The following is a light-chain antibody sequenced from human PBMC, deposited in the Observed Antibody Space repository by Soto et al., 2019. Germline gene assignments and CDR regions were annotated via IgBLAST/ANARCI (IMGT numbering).Light chain of an antibody. Sequence: IEMTQSPSTLSTPDGDKVTIRSGASQSLRGWLAWYQQRPGKAPKALIYDASTLASGVPSRFNGSGSGTEFTLPISSLQPDDFATYYCQQYITYSTFGQGTRLEIK. CDR2: DAS. CDR3: QQYITYST. J-gene: IGKJ5*01. V-gene: IGKV1-5*01. CDR1: QSLRGW.